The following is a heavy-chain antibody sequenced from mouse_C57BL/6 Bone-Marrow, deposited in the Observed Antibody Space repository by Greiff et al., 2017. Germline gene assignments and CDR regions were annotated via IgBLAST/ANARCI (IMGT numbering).Heavy chain of an antibody. CDR3: ARPYYDYVPDF. CDR1: GYTFTSYG. V-gene: IGHV1-81*01. Sequence: QVQLQQSGAELARPGASVKLSCKASGYTFTSYGISWVKQRTGQCLEWIGEIYPRSGNTYYNEKFKGKATLTADKSSSTVYMELRSLTSEDSAVYFCARPYYDYVPDFWGQGTTLLGSS. J-gene: IGHJ2*01. CDR2: IYPRSGNT. D-gene: IGHD1-1*01.